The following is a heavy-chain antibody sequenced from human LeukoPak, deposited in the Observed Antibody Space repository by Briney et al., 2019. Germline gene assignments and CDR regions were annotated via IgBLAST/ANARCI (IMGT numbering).Heavy chain of an antibody. CDR3: ARDRGSYRFDP. CDR1: GYTFTDNY. V-gene: IGHV1-2*02. D-gene: IGHD3-16*02. Sequence: ASVKVSCKAYGYTFTDNYMHWVRQAPGQGLEWMGWINPNSGGTKYALQFQGRVTMTRDTSISTAYLELSRLRSDDTAVYYCARDRGSYRFDPWGQGTLVTVSS. CDR2: INPNSGGT. J-gene: IGHJ5*02.